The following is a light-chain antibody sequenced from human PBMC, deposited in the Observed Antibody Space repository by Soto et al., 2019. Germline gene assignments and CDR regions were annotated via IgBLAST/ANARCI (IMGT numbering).Light chain of an antibody. CDR3: CSYAGVNTFYV. CDR2: GVT. Sequence: QSALTQPASVSGSPGQSITISCTGTSSDVGSYNLVSWYQQHPDKAPKLMIYGVTKRPSGVSDRFSGSKSGDTASLTISGLQAEDEADYYCCSYAGVNTFYVFGTGTKLTVL. V-gene: IGLV2-23*02. CDR1: SSDVGSYNL. J-gene: IGLJ1*01.